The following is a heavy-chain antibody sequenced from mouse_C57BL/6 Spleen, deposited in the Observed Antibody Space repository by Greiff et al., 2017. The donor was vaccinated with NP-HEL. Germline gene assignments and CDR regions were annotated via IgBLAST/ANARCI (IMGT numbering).Heavy chain of an antibody. V-gene: IGHV1-69*01. J-gene: IGHJ3*01. D-gene: IGHD2-5*01. CDR1: GYTFTSYW. Sequence: QVQLQQPGAELVMPGASVKLSCKASGYTFTSYWMHWVKQRPGQGLEWIGEIDPSDSYTNYNQKFKGKSTLTVDKSSSTAYMQLSSLTSEDSAVYYCARTMIYSKRTFAYWGQGTLVTVSA. CDR3: ARTMIYSKRTFAY. CDR2: IDPSDSYT.